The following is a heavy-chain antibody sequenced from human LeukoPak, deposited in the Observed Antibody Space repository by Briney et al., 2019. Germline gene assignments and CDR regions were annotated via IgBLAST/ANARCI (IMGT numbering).Heavy chain of an antibody. D-gene: IGHD6-6*01. CDR1: GFTFSSYA. CDR2: ISYDGSNK. CDR3: AREEYSSSNYYYMDV. Sequence: PGRFLRLSCAASGFTFSSYAMHWVRQAPGKGLEWVAVISYDGSNKYYADSVKGRFTISRDNSKNTLYLQMNSLRAEDTAVYYCAREEYSSSNYYYMDVWGKGTTVTVSS. V-gene: IGHV3-30*01. J-gene: IGHJ6*03.